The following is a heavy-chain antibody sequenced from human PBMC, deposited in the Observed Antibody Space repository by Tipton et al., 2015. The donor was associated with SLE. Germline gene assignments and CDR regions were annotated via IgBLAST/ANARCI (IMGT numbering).Heavy chain of an antibody. CDR3: ATLGGFLEWPY. D-gene: IGHD3-3*01. J-gene: IGHJ4*02. CDR2: IYYSGST. CDR1: GGSISSSSYY. V-gene: IGHV4-39*01. Sequence: LRLSCTVSGGSISSSSYYWGWIRQPPGKGLEWIGSIYYSGSTYYNPSLKSRLNISVDTSKNQFSLKLSSVTATDTAVYYCATLGGFLEWPYWGQGTLVTVSS.